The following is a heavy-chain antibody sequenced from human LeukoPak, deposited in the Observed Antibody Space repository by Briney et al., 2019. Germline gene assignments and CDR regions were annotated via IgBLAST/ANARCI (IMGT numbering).Heavy chain of an antibody. J-gene: IGHJ4*02. Sequence: ASVKVSCKASGGTFSSYAISWVRQAPGQGLEWMGWINPNSGGTNYAQKFQGRVTMTRDTSISTAYMELSRLRSDDTAVYYCAREGNYAEYYFDYWGQGTLVTVSS. CDR2: INPNSGGT. V-gene: IGHV1-2*02. D-gene: IGHD1-7*01. CDR3: AREGNYAEYYFDY. CDR1: GGTFSSYA.